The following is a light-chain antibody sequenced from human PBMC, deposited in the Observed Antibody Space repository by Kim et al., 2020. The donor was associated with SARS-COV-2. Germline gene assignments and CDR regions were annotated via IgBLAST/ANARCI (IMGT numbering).Light chain of an antibody. CDR1: QSVSSTY. Sequence: LSPGERATLACRASQSVSSTYLAWYQQKPGQAPRRLIYAASSRATGIPDRFSGSGSGTDFTLTISRLEPEDFAVYYCQQYGSSPYIFGQGTKLEI. J-gene: IGKJ2*01. V-gene: IGKV3-20*01. CDR2: AAS. CDR3: QQYGSSPYI.